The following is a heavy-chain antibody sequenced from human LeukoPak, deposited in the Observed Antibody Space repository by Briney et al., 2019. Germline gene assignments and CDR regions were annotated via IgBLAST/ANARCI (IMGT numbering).Heavy chain of an antibody. CDR2: IYYSGST. D-gene: IGHD3-3*01. V-gene: IGHV4-31*03. Sequence: SETLSLTCTVSGGSISSGGYYWSWIRQHPGKGLEWIGYIYYSGSTYYNPSLKSRVTISVDTSKNQFSLKLSSVTAADTAVYYCARARPADYDFWSGYYPYYFDYWGQGTLVTVSS. CDR3: ARARPADYDFWSGYYPYYFDY. CDR1: GGSISSGGYY. J-gene: IGHJ4*02.